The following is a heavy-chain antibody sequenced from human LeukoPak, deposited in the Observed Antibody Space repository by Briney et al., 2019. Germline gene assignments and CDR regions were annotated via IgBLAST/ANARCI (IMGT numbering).Heavy chain of an antibody. Sequence: PGGSLRLSCAASGFTFSSYTMSWVRQAPGKGLEWVSAISGSGGSTYYADSVKGRFTISRDNSKNTLYLQMNSLRAEDTAVYYCAKGQNWVVAAINYFDYWGQGTLVTVSS. J-gene: IGHJ4*02. V-gene: IGHV3-23*01. CDR2: ISGSGGST. D-gene: IGHD2-15*01. CDR1: GFTFSSYT. CDR3: AKGQNWVVAAINYFDY.